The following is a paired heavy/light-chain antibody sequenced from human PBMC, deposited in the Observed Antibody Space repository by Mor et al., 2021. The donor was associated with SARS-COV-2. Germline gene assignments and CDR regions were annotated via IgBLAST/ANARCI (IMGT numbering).Heavy chain of an antibody. CDR1: GYSFTNYW. D-gene: IGHD4-17*01. CDR3: ARRIINAGDYNWFDP. Sequence: EVQLVQSGAEVKKPGESLRISCKTSGYSFTNYWISWVRQMPGKGLEWMGRVDPRDSYTDYSPSFQGHVTISTDKFTSTAYLQWSSLKASDTAVYYCARRIINAGDYNWFDPWGQGTLVTVSS. V-gene: IGHV5-10-1*03. J-gene: IGHJ5*02. CDR2: VDPRDSYT.
Light chain of an antibody. CDR1: QSVLYSSYNKNY. CDR2: WAS. CDR3: HQFYSTPDT. Sequence: DIVMTQSPDSLAVSLGERATINCKSNQSVLYSSYNKNYLAWYQHKLGQPPKLLIYWASTRESGVPDRFSGSGSGTDFTLTISSLQAEDVAVYYCHQFYSTPDTFGQGTKLEIK. V-gene: IGKV4-1*01. J-gene: IGKJ2*01.